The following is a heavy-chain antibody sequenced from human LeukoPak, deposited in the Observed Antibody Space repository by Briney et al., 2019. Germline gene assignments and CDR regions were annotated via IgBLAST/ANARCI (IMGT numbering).Heavy chain of an antibody. Sequence: SETLSLTCTVSGGSISSYYWSWIRQPPGKGLKWIGYIYYSGSTNYNPSLKSRVTISVDTSKNQFSLKLSSVTAADTAVYYCAATTYYFDYWGQGTLVTVSS. CDR2: IYYSGST. D-gene: IGHD1-7*01. CDR3: AATTYYFDY. CDR1: GGSISSYY. V-gene: IGHV4-59*01. J-gene: IGHJ4*02.